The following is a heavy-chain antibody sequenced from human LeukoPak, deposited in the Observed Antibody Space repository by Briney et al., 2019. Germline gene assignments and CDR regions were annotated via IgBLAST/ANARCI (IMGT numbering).Heavy chain of an antibody. V-gene: IGHV1-2*02. Sequence: ASVKVSCKASGYTFTGYYMHWVRQAPGQGLEWMGWINPNSGGTNYAQKFQGRVTMTRDTSISTAYMELSRLRSGDTAVYYCARVDIVATIMEIGSDDYWGQGTLVTVSS. CDR3: ARVDIVATIMEIGSDDY. CDR1: GYTFTGYY. D-gene: IGHD5-12*01. J-gene: IGHJ4*02. CDR2: INPNSGGT.